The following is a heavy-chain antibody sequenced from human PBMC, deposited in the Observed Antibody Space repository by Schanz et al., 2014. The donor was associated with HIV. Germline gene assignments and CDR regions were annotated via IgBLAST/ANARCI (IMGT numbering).Heavy chain of an antibody. CDR2: IRSKGYGGTP. Sequence: VHLVESGGGLVKPGGSLRLSCAASGFTFSDYSMHWVRQAPGKGLEWVGFIRSKGYGGTPDYAASVKGRFTISRDDSKNSVYLQMNSLNIEDTAVYYCRGYRFYYGVDFWGQGTTVTVS. CDR1: GFTFSDYS. J-gene: IGHJ6*02. D-gene: IGHD5-18*01. V-gene: IGHV3-72*01. CDR3: RGYRFYYGVDF.